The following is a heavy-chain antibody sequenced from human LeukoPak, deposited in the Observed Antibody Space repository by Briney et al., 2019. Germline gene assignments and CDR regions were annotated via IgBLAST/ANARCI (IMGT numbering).Heavy chain of an antibody. CDR1: GYTFTGNY. CDR3: ARDEYFGSGKGAFDY. D-gene: IGHD3-10*01. CDR2: INPNSGDT. V-gene: IGHV1-2*02. Sequence: ASVRVSCKAPGYTFTGNYIHWVRQAPGQGLEWMGWINPNSGDTNYAQKFQGRVTMTRDTSISTAYMELSRLTSDDTAVHYCARDEYFGSGKGAFDYWGQGTLVTVSS. J-gene: IGHJ4*02.